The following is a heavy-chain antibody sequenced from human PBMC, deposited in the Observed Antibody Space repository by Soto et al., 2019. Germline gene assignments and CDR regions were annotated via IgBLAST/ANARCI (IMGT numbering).Heavy chain of an antibody. D-gene: IGHD5-12*01. J-gene: IGHJ5*02. CDR2: TYFRSKWYN. CDR3: AKGDNLGPKTGYAFDP. CDR1: GDSVSSNTAS. V-gene: IGHV6-1*01. Sequence: SQTLSLTCAISGDSVSSNTASWNWIRPSPSRGLEWLGRTYFRSKWYNDYAVSVKSRIIINPDTSNNQFSLQLNSVTPEDTAVYFCAKGDNLGPKTGYAFDPWGQGIMVTVS.